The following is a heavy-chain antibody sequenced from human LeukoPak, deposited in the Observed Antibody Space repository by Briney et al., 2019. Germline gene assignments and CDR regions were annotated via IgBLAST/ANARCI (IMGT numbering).Heavy chain of an antibody. CDR2: ISSSGSTI. CDR3: ARVAFTIFVVVITTRRLDY. D-gene: IGHD3-3*01. J-gene: IGHJ4*02. CDR1: GFTFSDYY. V-gene: IGHV3-11*01. Sequence: PGGSLRLSCAASGFTFSDYYMSWIRQAPGKGLEWVSYISSSGSTIYYADSVKGRFTISRDNAKNSLYLQMNCPRAEDTAVYYGARVAFTIFVVVITTRRLDYWGQGTLVTVSS.